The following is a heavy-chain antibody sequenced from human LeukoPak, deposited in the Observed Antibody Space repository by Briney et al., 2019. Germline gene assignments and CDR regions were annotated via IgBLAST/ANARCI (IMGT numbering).Heavy chain of an antibody. CDR3: ASMGRDYDILTGYYSNDAFDI. Sequence: SETLSLTCTVSGGSISSSSYYWGWIRQPPGKGLEWIGSIYYSGSTYYNPSLKSRVTIPVDTSKNQFSLKLSSVTAADTAVYYCASMGRDYDILTGYYSNDAFDIWGQGTMVTVSS. D-gene: IGHD3-9*01. J-gene: IGHJ3*02. V-gene: IGHV4-39*01. CDR1: GGSISSSSYY. CDR2: IYYSGST.